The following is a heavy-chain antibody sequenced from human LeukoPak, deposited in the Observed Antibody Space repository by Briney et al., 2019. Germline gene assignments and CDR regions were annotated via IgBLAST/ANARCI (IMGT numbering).Heavy chain of an antibody. Sequence: SETLSLTCTVSGGSISSSSYYWGWIRQPPGKGLEWIGSIYYSGSTYYNPSLKSRVTISVDTSKNQFSLKLSSVTAADTAVYYCARVKRAAGSFDYWGQGTLVTVSS. D-gene: IGHD6-13*01. CDR3: ARVKRAAGSFDY. V-gene: IGHV4-39*01. J-gene: IGHJ4*02. CDR2: IYYSGST. CDR1: GGSISSSSYY.